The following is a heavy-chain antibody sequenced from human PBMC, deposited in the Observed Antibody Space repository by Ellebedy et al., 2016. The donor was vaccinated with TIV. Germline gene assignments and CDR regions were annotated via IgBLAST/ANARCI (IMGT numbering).Heavy chain of an antibody. J-gene: IGHJ5*02. V-gene: IGHV1-2*02. CDR3: ARDRSLSIAVAWDVAWFDP. CDR1: GYTFTGYY. D-gene: IGHD6-19*01. CDR2: INPNSGGT. Sequence: AASVKVSCKASGYTFTGYYMHWVRQAPGQGLEWMGWINPNSGGTNYAQKFQGRVTMTRDTSISTAYMELSRLRSDDTAVYYWARDRSLSIAVAWDVAWFDPWGQGTLVTVSS.